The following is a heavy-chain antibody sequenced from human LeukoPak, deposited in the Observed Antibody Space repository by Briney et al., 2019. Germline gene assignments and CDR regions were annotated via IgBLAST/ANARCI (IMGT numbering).Heavy chain of an antibody. V-gene: IGHV3-7*01. J-gene: IGHJ4*02. CDR2: INQDDSQI. CDR1: GFTFNKYW. CDR3: ARGYYSGTYLSFFDY. Sequence: PGGPLRLSCAASGFTFNKYWLTWVRQAPGKGLEWVANINQDDSQIYYLESVEGRFTITRDNARNSLHLQMNSLRAEDTAIYYCARGYYSGTYLSFFDYWGQGTLVTVSS. D-gene: IGHD3-10*01.